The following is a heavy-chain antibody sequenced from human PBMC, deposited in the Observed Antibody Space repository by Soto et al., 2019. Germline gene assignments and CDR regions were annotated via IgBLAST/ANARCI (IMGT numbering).Heavy chain of an antibody. D-gene: IGHD2-21*01. J-gene: IGHJ4*02. CDR1: GGSFDGYY. CDR2: IDHAGVT. CDR3: AIRLGWLQHY. V-gene: IGHV4-34*01. Sequence: SETLSLTCAVYGGSFDGYYWSWIRQPPGKALEWIGEIDHAGVTNYTPSLKSRVTMSVDTSKKQFSLRLTSVTAADTAVYYCAIRLGWLQHYWGQGIQVTVSS.